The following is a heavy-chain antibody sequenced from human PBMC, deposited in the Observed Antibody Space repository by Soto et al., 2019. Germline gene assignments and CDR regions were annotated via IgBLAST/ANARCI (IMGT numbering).Heavy chain of an antibody. Sequence: EVQLLESGGGLVQPGGSLRLSCAASGFTFSSYAMSWVRQAPGKGLEWVSAISGGTSSTYYADSVKGRFTISRDNSKITLYLKMNSLRAEDTAVYYCAKERWAAAGTPTLDYWGQGTLVTVSS. J-gene: IGHJ4*02. CDR3: AKERWAAAGTPTLDY. CDR1: GFTFSSYA. CDR2: ISGGTSST. D-gene: IGHD6-13*01. V-gene: IGHV3-23*01.